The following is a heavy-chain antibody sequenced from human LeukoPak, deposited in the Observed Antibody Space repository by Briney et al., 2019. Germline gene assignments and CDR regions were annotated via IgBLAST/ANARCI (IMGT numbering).Heavy chain of an antibody. CDR2: IYNSGST. D-gene: IGHD5-12*01. CDR3: ARESSGYVGY. Sequence: SETLSLTCSVSGGSISSYYWSWVRQPPGKGLEWIGYIYNSGSTNYNPSLKSRVTISVDTSKNQFSLNLSSVTAADTAVYYCARESSGYVGYWGQGTLVTVSS. J-gene: IGHJ4*02. CDR1: GGSISSYY. V-gene: IGHV4-59*01.